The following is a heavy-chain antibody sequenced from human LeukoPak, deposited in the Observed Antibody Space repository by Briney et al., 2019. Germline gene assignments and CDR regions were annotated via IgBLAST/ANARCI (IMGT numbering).Heavy chain of an antibody. Sequence: GGSLRLSCAASGFTFSNYAMSWVRQAPGKGLEWVSGVSTSGGSTFYADSAKGRFTISRDNSKNTLYLQMNSLRAEDTAVYYCAKDPGSSWSKLYFDYWGQGTLVTVSS. D-gene: IGHD6-13*01. CDR1: GFTFSNYA. J-gene: IGHJ4*02. V-gene: IGHV3-23*01. CDR3: AKDPGSSWSKLYFDY. CDR2: VSTSGGST.